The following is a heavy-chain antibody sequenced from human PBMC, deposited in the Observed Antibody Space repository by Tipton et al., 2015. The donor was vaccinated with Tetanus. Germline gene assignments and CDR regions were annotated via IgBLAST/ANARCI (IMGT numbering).Heavy chain of an antibody. D-gene: IGHD3-10*01. V-gene: IGHV5-51*01. CDR1: GYSFISYW. J-gene: IGHJ4*02. Sequence: QSGAEVKKPGESLKISCKGSGYSFISYWIGWVRQMPGKGLEWMGIIYPGDSDTRYSPSFQGQVTISADKSISTAYLQWSSLKASDTAMYYCARHMGFGDLLSLFDYWGQGTLVTVSS. CDR3: ARHMGFGDLLSLFDY. CDR2: IYPGDSDT.